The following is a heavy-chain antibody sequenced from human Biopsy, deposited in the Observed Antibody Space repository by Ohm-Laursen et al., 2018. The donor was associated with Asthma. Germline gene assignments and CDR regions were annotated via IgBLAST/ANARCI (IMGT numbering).Heavy chain of an antibody. J-gene: IGHJ3*01. Sequence: SDTLFLTWTVSGVSIRSYYWTWIRPRPGQGLEWIGYIYHSGGTNYNPSLKSRVTMSVDTAKNQFSLKLSSVTAADTAVYYCARGRQWVIPYEFDLWGQGTMVTVSA. CDR3: ARGRQWVIPYEFDL. CDR2: IYHSGGT. CDR1: GVSIRSYY. D-gene: IGHD6-19*01. V-gene: IGHV4-59*07.